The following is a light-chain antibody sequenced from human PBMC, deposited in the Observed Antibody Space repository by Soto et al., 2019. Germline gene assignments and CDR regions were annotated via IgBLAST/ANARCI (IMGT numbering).Light chain of an antibody. CDR2: GNS. CDR3: QSYDSSLSSSVL. J-gene: IGLJ2*01. V-gene: IGLV1-40*01. Sequence: QSVLTQPPSVSGAPGQRVTISCTGSSSNIGAGYDVHWYQQLPGTAPKLLIYGNSNRPSGVPDRFCGSKSGTSASLAITGLQAEDEADYYCQSYDSSLSSSVLFGGGTKLTVL. CDR1: SSNIGAGYD.